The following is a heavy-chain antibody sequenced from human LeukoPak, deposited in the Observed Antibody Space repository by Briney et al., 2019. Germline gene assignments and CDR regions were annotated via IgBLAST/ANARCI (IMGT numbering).Heavy chain of an antibody. CDR2: IHDSGST. CDR3: ARLDAAAGRYLQFFY. Sequence: NTSETLSLTCTVSGGSISNYYWSWIRQSPEKGLEWIGYIHDSGSTNYNPSLKSRVTISVDTSKNQFSLKLSPVTAADTAVYYCARLDAAAGRYLQFFYWGQGTLITVSS. J-gene: IGHJ4*02. CDR1: GGSISNYY. V-gene: IGHV4-59*08. D-gene: IGHD5-24*01.